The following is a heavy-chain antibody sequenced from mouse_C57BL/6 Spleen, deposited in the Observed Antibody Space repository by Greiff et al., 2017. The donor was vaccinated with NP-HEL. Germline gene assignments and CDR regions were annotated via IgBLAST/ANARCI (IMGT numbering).Heavy chain of an antibody. D-gene: IGHD2-3*01. CDR2: IHPNSGST. V-gene: IGHV1-64*01. J-gene: IGHJ4*01. Sequence: QVQLQQPGAELVQPRSSVKLSCKASGYTFTRYWMHSVKQRPGQGLEWIGMIHPNSGSTNSHENFKSKATLTVDKSSSTAYMQRSSLTSEDSAGYYGARGYEGYAMDDWGEGTAATIS. CDR3: ARGYEGYAMDD. CDR1: GYTFTRYW.